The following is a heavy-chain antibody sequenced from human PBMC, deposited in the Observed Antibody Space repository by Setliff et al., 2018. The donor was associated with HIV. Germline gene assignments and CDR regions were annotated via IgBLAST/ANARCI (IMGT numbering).Heavy chain of an antibody. Sequence: PGGSLRLSCAASGFIFNAYTMVWVRQAPGKGLEWVSSISSSGNFIYYTDSVKGRFTSSRDNAKNTLFLQVKSLTAEDTAIYYCGKDSSDWSDGWGQGTLVTVSS. CDR2: ISSSGNFI. CDR1: GFIFNAYT. J-gene: IGHJ5*02. CDR3: GKDSSDWSDG. D-gene: IGHD3-22*01. V-gene: IGHV3-21*04.